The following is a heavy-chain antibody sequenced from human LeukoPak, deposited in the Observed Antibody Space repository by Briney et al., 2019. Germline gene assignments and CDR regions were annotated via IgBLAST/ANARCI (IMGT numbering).Heavy chain of an antibody. J-gene: IGHJ3*01. D-gene: IGHD3-9*01. CDR2: ICGSGYST. V-gene: IGHV3-23*05. CDR3: AKSDRDYHVSTGLGSFDL. Sequence: GGSLRLSCAASGFTFGSYAMNWVRQAPGKGLEWVSSICGSGYSTYYAASVKGRFTISRDNSRNTLYLQMNSLTSEDTAIYYCAKSDRDYHVSTGLGSFDLWGQGTKVTVSS. CDR1: GFTFGSYA.